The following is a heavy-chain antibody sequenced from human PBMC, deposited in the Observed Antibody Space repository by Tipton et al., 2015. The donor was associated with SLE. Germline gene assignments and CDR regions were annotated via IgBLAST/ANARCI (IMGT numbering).Heavy chain of an antibody. D-gene: IGHD3-16*01. CDR3: ARDRGIMVKGVALAH. J-gene: IGHJ4*01. V-gene: IGHV3-21*03. CDR2: ISSSSGYI. CDR1: GFTFSSYS. Sequence: SLRLSCAAAGFTFSSYSMNWVRQAPGKGLEWVSSISSSSGYIYYADSMKGRFTISRDNAKNSLYLQMDSLRAEDTAVYYCARDRGIMVKGVALAHCGHGSLVTSSP.